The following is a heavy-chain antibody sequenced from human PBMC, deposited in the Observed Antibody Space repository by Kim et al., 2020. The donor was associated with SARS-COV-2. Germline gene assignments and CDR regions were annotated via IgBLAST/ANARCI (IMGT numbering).Heavy chain of an antibody. CDR3: ARGVGGYSYGNNWFDP. CDR1: GFTFSSYS. Sequence: GGSLRLSCAASGFTFSSYSMNWVRQAPGKGLEWVSSISSSSSYIYYADSVKGRFTISRDNAKNSLYLQMNSLRAEDTAVYYCARGVGGYSYGNNWFDPWGQGTLVTVSS. CDR2: ISSSSSYI. J-gene: IGHJ5*02. V-gene: IGHV3-21*01. D-gene: IGHD5-18*01.